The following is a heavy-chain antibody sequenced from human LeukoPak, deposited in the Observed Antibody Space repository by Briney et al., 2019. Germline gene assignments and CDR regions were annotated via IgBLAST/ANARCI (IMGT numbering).Heavy chain of an antibody. CDR3: ARDLKADAFDI. CDR2: ISSSSSYI. CDR1: GFTFSSYR. J-gene: IGHJ3*02. V-gene: IGHV3-21*01. Sequence: KPGGSLRLSCAASGFTFSSYRMNWVRQAPGKGLEWVSSISSSSSYIYYADSVKGRFTISRDNAKNSLYLQMNSLRAEDTAVYYCARDLKADAFDIWGQGTMVTVSS.